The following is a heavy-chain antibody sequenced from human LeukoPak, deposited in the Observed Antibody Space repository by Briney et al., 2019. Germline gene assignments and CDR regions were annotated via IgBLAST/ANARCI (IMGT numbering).Heavy chain of an antibody. J-gene: IGHJ6*02. D-gene: IGHD3-22*01. V-gene: IGHV1-69*13. CDR3: ARDEYYYDSSGYYPYYYYGMDV. CDR2: IIPIFGTA. CDR1: GGTFSSYA. Sequence: SVKVSCKASGGTFSSYAISWVRQAPGQGLEWMGGIIPIFGTANYAQKFQGRVTITAGESTSTAYMELSSLRSEDTAVYYCARDEYYYDSSGYYPYYYYGMDVWGQGTTVTVSS.